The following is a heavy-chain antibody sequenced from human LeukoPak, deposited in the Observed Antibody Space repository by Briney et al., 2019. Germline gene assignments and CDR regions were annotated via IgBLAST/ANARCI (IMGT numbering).Heavy chain of an antibody. V-gene: IGHV3-48*04. Sequence: GGSLRLSCAASGFTFSSYSMNWVRQAPGKGLEWVSYISSSSSTIYYADSVKGRFTISRDNAKNSLYLQMNSLRAEDTAVYYCARLRQHGFGEFIFDYWGQGTLVTVSS. CDR3: ARLRQHGFGEFIFDY. CDR1: GFTFSSYS. CDR2: ISSSSSTI. D-gene: IGHD3-10*01. J-gene: IGHJ4*02.